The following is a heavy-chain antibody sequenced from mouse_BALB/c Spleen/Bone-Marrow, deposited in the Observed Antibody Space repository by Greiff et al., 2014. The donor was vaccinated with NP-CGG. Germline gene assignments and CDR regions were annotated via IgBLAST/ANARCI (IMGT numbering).Heavy chain of an antibody. V-gene: IGHV14-3*02. J-gene: IGHJ4*01. CDR1: GFNIKDTY. CDR2: IDPANGNT. CDR3: ARDSPYAMDY. Sequence: EVQLQQSGAELVKPGASVKLSCTASGFNIKDTYMHWVKQRPEQGLEWIGRIDPANGNTKYDPKFQGKATITADTSSNTAYLQLSSLTSEDTAVYYGARDSPYAMDYRGQGTSVTVSS.